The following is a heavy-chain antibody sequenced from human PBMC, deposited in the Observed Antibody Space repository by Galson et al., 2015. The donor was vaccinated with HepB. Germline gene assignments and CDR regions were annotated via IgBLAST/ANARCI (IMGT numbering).Heavy chain of an antibody. V-gene: IGHV3-23*01. CDR1: GFTFSYYA. Sequence: SLRLSCAASGFTFSYYAMSWVRQAPGKGLEWISAITPSGDNTYSADSMKGRFIISRDNSQNTLFLQMNSLRADDTALYFCAKVFPEKTDGWYRQALYYFDSWGQGTRVTVSS. CDR2: ITPSGDNT. J-gene: IGHJ4*02. D-gene: IGHD6-19*01. CDR3: AKVFPEKTDGWYRQALYYFDS.